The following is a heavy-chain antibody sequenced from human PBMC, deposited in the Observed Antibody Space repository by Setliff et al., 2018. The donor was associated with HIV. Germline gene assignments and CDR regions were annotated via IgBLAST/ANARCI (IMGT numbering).Heavy chain of an antibody. J-gene: IGHJ4*02. Sequence: SETLSLTCNVSGGSISSYYWSWVRQPAGKGLEWIGRIHTSGSTNYNPSLKSRVTMSVDTSKNQFSLELNSVTAADTAIYYCARGPPPDFDYWGQGTLVTVSS. CDR3: ARGPPPDFDY. CDR2: IHTSGST. V-gene: IGHV4-4*07. CDR1: GGSISSYY.